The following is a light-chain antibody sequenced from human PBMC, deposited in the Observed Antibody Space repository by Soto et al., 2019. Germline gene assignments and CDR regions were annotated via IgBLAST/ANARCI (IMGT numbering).Light chain of an antibody. CDR1: QTISSW. J-gene: IGKJ1*01. V-gene: IGKV1-5*03. CDR3: QHYHSYSEA. CDR2: KAS. Sequence: DIQMTQYPSTLSGSVGDRVTITCRASQTISSWLALYQQKPGKAPKLLIYKASTLKSGVPSRFSGSGSGTEFTLTISSLQPDDFATYYCQHYHSYSEAFGQGTKVDIK.